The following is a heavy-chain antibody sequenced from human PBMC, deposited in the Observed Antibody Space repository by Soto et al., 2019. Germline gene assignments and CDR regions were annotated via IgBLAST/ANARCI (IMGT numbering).Heavy chain of an antibody. CDR2: ISAYNGNT. CDR1: GYTFTSYG. Sequence: ASVKVSRKGSGYTFTSYGISWVRQAPGQGLEWMGWISAYNGNTNYAQKLQGRVTMTTDTSTSTAYMELRSLRSDDTAVYYCARDRRVAAPGTFDYWGQGTLVTVSS. J-gene: IGHJ4*02. D-gene: IGHD6-13*01. CDR3: ARDRRVAAPGTFDY. V-gene: IGHV1-18*01.